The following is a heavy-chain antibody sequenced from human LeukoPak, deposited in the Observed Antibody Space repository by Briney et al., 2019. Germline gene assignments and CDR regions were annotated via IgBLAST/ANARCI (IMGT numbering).Heavy chain of an antibody. CDR2: ISAYNGNT. V-gene: IGHV1-18*01. Sequence: ASVKVSCKASGYTFTSYGISWVRQAPGQGLEWMGWISAYNGNTNYAQKLQGRVTMTTDTPTGTAYMELRGLRSDDTAIYYCARDYSYDILTGNTDYFDFWGQGTLITVS. CDR3: ARDYSYDILTGNTDYFDF. D-gene: IGHD3-9*01. CDR1: GYTFTSYG. J-gene: IGHJ4*02.